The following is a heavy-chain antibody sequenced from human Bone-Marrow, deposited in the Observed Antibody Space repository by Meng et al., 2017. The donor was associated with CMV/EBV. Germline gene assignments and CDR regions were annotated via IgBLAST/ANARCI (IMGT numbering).Heavy chain of an antibody. V-gene: IGHV1-69*10. J-gene: IGHJ6*02. D-gene: IGHD1-7*01. CDR1: GGTFSSFG. CDR2: IIPILGIA. CDR3: AREANYIVPILSNYYYYGMDV. Sequence: SSAKVSCKPCGGTFSSFGISWVRQASGQGLEWMGGIIPILGIANYAQKFQGRVTITADKSTSTAYMELSSLRSEDTAVYYCAREANYIVPILSNYYYYGMDVWGQGTTVTVSS.